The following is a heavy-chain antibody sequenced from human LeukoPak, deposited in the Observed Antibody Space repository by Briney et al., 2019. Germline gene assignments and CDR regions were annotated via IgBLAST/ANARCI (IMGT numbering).Heavy chain of an antibody. Sequence: GGSLRLSCAASGFTFSNYWMHWVRHAPGKGLVWVSRIKSDGTYTTYADSVKGRSTISRDNAKNTLYLQMNSLRAEDTAVYYCARAGGGYYYYYYGMDVWGQGTTVTVSS. CDR1: GFTFSNYW. D-gene: IGHD3-16*01. CDR3: ARAGGGYYYYYYGMDV. V-gene: IGHV3-74*01. J-gene: IGHJ6*02. CDR2: IKSDGTYT.